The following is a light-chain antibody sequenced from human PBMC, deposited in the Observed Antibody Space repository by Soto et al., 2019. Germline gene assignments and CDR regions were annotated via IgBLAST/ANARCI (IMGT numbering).Light chain of an antibody. CDR1: QGISSY. Sequence: DIQMTQSPSSLSASVADRVTITCRASQGISSYLAWYQQKPGKAPKLLIYAAATLQSGVPSRFSGSGSGTEFTLTISSLQSEDSALYYCQQCETWPTWTFGQGTKVDIK. V-gene: IGKV1-9*01. J-gene: IGKJ1*01. CDR3: QQCETWPTWT. CDR2: AAA.